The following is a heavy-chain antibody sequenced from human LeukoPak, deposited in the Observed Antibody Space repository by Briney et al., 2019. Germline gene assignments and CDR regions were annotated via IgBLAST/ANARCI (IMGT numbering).Heavy chain of an antibody. CDR2: IYYSGST. Sequence: SETLSLTCTVSGGSISSSSYCWGWIRQPPGKGLESIGSIYYSGSTYYNPSLKSRVTISVDRSKNQFSLKLSSVTAADTAVYYCARGYHSSSSPYFDYWGQGTLVTVSS. J-gene: IGHJ4*02. CDR3: ARGYHSSSSPYFDY. D-gene: IGHD6-6*01. CDR1: GGSISSSSYC. V-gene: IGHV4-39*07.